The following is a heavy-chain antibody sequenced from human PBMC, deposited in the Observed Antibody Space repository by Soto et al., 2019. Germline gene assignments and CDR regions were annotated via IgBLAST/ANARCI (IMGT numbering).Heavy chain of an antibody. Sequence: GASVKVSCKASGYTFTGYYMHWVRQAPGQGLERMGWINPNSVGTNYAQKFQGWVTMTRDTSISTAYMELSRLRSDDTAVYYCARDLGYCSGGSCHFDYWGQGTLVTVSS. D-gene: IGHD2-15*01. CDR2: INPNSVGT. CDR3: ARDLGYCSGGSCHFDY. V-gene: IGHV1-2*04. J-gene: IGHJ4*02. CDR1: GYTFTGYY.